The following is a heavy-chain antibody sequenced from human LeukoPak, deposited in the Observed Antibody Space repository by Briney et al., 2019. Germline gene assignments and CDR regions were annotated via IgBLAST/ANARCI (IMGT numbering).Heavy chain of an antibody. CDR3: ARHSTYGDFYYFDY. J-gene: IGHJ4*02. CDR2: IYPGESDT. D-gene: IGHD4-17*01. Sequence: GGPLQSSCQGSGSSFTTYWIGGVRQLPGKGLEWRGIIYPGESDTSYSPSFQGQVTISVDKSISTAYLQWSSLKASDTAMYYCARHSTYGDFYYFDYWGQGTLVTVFS. V-gene: IGHV5-51*01. CDR1: GSSFTTYW.